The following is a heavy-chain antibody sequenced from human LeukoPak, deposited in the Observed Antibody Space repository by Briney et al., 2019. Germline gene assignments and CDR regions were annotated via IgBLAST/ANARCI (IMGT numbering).Heavy chain of an antibody. Sequence: GGSLRLSCAASGFMFSSYAMSWVRQAPGKGLEWVSAISGSGGSTYYADSVKGRFTISGDNSKNTLYLQMNSLRAEDTAVYYCAKGIIGAFDIWGQGTMVTVSS. CDR2: ISGSGGST. V-gene: IGHV3-23*01. CDR1: GFMFSSYA. CDR3: AKGIIGAFDI. D-gene: IGHD2/OR15-2a*01. J-gene: IGHJ3*02.